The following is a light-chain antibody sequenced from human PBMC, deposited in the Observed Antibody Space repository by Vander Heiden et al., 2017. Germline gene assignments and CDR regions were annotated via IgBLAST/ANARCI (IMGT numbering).Light chain of an antibody. V-gene: IGLV5-45*02. CDR2: DHSTPDR. Sequence: QAVLTQPSSLSASPGASASLTCTLRSGINVGTYRIYWYQQKPGSPPQYPLRDHSTPDRPPGSRAPRRFSGSKHASANAGILLISGIQSADEADYYCMIWHSSAWVFGGGTKLTVL. CDR1: SGINVGTYR. J-gene: IGLJ3*02. CDR3: MIWHSSAWV.